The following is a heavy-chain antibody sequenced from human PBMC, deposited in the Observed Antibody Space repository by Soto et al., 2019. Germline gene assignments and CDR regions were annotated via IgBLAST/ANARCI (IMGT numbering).Heavy chain of an antibody. J-gene: IGHJ4*02. CDR1: GFTFSSYS. D-gene: IGHD3-22*01. V-gene: IGHV3-48*02. Sequence: EVQLVESGGDLVQPGGSLTLSCAASGFTFSSYSMIWVRQAPGKGLEWVSYITSNSDTIYYADSVKGRFTISRDNAKNLMYMQMNSLRDEETAVYYCVGIGSGSAWGQGTLVTVSS. CDR2: ITSNSDTI. CDR3: VGIGSGSA.